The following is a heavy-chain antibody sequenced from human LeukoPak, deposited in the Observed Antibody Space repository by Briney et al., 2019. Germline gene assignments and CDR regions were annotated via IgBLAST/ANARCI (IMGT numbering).Heavy chain of an antibody. CDR1: GGTFSSYA. J-gene: IGHJ1*01. V-gene: IGHV1-69*04. CDR2: IIPILGIA. CDR3: ARGDAAVGYGDYARAEYFQH. Sequence: SVKVSCKASGGTFSSYAISWVRQAPGQGLEWMGRIIPILGIANYAQKFQGRVTITADKSTSTAYMELSSLRSEDTAVYYCARGDAAVGYGDYARAEYFQHWGQGTLVTVSS. D-gene: IGHD4-17*01.